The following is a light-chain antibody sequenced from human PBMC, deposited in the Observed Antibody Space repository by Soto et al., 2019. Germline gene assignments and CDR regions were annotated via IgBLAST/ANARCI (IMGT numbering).Light chain of an antibody. V-gene: IGLV2-14*01. CDR3: SSYTSSSTFYV. J-gene: IGLJ1*01. CDR1: SSDVGGYNY. CDR2: EVS. Sequence: LTQPASVSGSPGQSITISCTGTSSDVGGYNYVSWYQQHPGKAPKLMIYEVSNRPSGVSNRFSGSKSGNTASLTISGLQAEDEADYYCSSYTSSSTFYVFGTGTKVTVL.